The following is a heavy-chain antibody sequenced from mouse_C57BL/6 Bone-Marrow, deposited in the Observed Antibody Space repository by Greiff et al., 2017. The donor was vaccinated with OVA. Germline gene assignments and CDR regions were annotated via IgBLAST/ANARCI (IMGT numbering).Heavy chain of an antibody. Sequence: EVKLMESGGGLVQPGGSLKLSCAASGFTFSDYGMAWVRQAPRKGPEWVAFISNLAYSIYYADTVTGRFTISRENAKNTLYLEMSSLRSEDTAMYYCARGGLLSFAYWGQGTLVTVSA. V-gene: IGHV5-15*01. CDR2: ISNLAYSI. CDR3: ARGGLLSFAY. CDR1: GFTFSDYG. D-gene: IGHD2-10*01. J-gene: IGHJ3*01.